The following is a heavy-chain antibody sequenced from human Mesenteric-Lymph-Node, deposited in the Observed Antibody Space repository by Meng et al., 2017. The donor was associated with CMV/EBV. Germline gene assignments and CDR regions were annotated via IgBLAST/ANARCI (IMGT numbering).Heavy chain of an antibody. V-gene: IGHV4-34*01. Sequence: VHVRALGEGLLKPSETLSLPCAGYGGSFSGYYWSWIRQPPGKGLEWIGEINHSGSTNYNPSLKSRVTISVDTSKNQFSLKLSSVTAADTAVYYCARHQRWLKSEGGFNYWGQGTLVTVSS. D-gene: IGHD4-23*01. J-gene: IGHJ4*02. CDR1: GGSFSGYY. CDR3: ARHQRWLKSEGGFNY. CDR2: INHSGST.